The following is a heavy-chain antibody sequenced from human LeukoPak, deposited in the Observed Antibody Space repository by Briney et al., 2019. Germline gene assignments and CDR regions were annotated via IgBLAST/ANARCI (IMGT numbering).Heavy chain of an antibody. V-gene: IGHV3-64D*09. CDR2: VSSNVYST. CDR3: VKDSKSSGWYVPPNFDY. J-gene: IGHJ4*02. D-gene: IGHD6-19*01. CDR1: GFTFSTYA. Sequence: GGSLRLSCSASGFTFSTYAMHWVRQAPGKGLEYVSSVSSNVYSTHYADSVKGRFAISRDNSKNPLYLQMSSLRTEDTAVYYCVKDSKSSGWYVPPNFDYWGQGTLVTVSS.